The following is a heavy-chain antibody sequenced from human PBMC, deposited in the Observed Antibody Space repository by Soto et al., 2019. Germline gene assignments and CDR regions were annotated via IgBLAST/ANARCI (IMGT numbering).Heavy chain of an antibody. CDR1: GFSLSTSGVG. J-gene: IGHJ4*02. V-gene: IGHV2-5*02. Sequence: QITLKESGPTLVKPTQTLTLTCTFSGFSLSTSGVGVGWIRQPRGKALELLALIYWDDDKHYSPSLKSRLTITKDTSKNKVVLRMTNMDTVDTATYYCAHRRTGYFDYWGQGTLVTVSS. CDR2: IYWDDDK. CDR3: AHRRTGYFDY. D-gene: IGHD3-10*01.